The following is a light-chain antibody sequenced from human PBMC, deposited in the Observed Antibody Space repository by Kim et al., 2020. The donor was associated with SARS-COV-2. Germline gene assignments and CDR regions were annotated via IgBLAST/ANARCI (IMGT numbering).Light chain of an antibody. V-gene: IGLV3-19*01. CDR1: SLRSYY. CDR2: GKN. CDR3: NSRDSSGNHVV. J-gene: IGLJ2*01. Sequence: SSELTQDPAVSVALGQTVGITCQGDSLRSYYASWYQQKPGQAPVLVIYGKNNRPSGIPDRFSGSSSGNTASLTITGAQAEDEADYYCNSRDSSGNHVVFGGGTQLTV.